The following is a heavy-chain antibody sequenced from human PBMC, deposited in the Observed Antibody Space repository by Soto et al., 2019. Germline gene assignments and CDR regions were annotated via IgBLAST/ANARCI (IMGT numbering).Heavy chain of an antibody. Sequence: QVQLAQSGAEVKKPGASVKVSGKASGYTFSSYYIHWVRQAPRQGLEWIGIINPNGGSTNYAQNFEGRLTVTRDTSTATVYMDLRALTSDDTAMYYCARGLGLGDCWGQGTLVTVSS. J-gene: IGHJ4*02. V-gene: IGHV1-46*01. CDR3: ARGLGLGDC. CDR1: GYTFSSYY. D-gene: IGHD3-9*01. CDR2: INPNGGST.